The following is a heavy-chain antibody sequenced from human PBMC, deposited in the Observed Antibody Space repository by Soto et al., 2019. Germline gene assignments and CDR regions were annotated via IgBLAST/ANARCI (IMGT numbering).Heavy chain of an antibody. V-gene: IGHV3-74*01. D-gene: IGHD3-16*01. CDR2: TNQHGTII. CDR1: GFTFSSYW. Sequence: PGGSLRLSCEASGFTFSSYWFRWVRQVPGKGLVWVSRTNQHGTIIDYAGFVKGRFTISRDNAKNTLYLEMDSLRVEDTAVYYCTRDIGGRGALWGPGTLVTVSS. J-gene: IGHJ4*02. CDR3: TRDIGGRGAL.